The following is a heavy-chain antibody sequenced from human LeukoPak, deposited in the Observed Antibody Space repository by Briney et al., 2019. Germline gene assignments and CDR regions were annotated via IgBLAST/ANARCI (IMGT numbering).Heavy chain of an antibody. CDR1: GFTFSSYA. Sequence: GGSLRLSCAASGFTFSSYAMHWVRQAPGKGLEWVAVISYDGSNKYYADSVKGRFTISRDNSKNTLYLQMNSLRAEDTAVYYCARTSSYDSSGYYDYWGQGTLVTVSS. CDR3: ARTSSYDSSGYYDY. V-gene: IGHV3-30-3*01. J-gene: IGHJ4*02. CDR2: ISYDGSNK. D-gene: IGHD3-22*01.